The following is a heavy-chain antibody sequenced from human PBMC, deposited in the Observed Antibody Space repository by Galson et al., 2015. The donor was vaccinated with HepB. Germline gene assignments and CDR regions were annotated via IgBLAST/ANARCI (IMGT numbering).Heavy chain of an antibody. V-gene: IGHV3-7*03. Sequence: SLRLSCAASGFTFSSYWMSWVRQAPGKGLEWVANIKQDGSEKYYVDSVKGRFTISRDNAKNSLYLQMNSLRAEDTAVYYCARDYYGSGSYPFDHWGQGTLVTVSS. CDR3: ARDYYGSGSYPFDH. CDR1: GFTFSSYW. CDR2: IKQDGSEK. J-gene: IGHJ4*02. D-gene: IGHD3-10*01.